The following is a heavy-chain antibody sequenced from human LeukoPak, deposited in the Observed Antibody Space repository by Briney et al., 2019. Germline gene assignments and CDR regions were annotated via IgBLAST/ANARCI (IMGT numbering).Heavy chain of an antibody. CDR2: IYPGDSDT. D-gene: IGHD2-2*01. CDR1: GYSFTSYW. J-gene: IGHJ5*02. V-gene: IGHV5-51*01. CDR3: ARLVPGGWFDP. Sequence: AESLKISSKGSGYSFTSYWIGWVSQMPEQALEWMGIIYPGDSDTRYSPSLQVQGTISADKSSSTAYLQWSSLKASDTAMYYCARLVPGGWFDPWGQGTLVTVSS.